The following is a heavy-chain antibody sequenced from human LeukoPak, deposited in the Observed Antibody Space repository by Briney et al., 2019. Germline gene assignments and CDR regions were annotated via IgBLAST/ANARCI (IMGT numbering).Heavy chain of an antibody. J-gene: IGHJ4*02. CDR1: GFTFSSYG. Sequence: GGSLRLSCAASGFTFSSYGMHWVRQAPGKGLEWVAFIRYDGSNKYYADSVKGRFTISRDNSKNTLYLQMNSLRAEDTAVYYCASDSSGYFPLSYWGQGTLVTVSS. CDR2: IRYDGSNK. V-gene: IGHV3-30*02. CDR3: ASDSSGYFPLSY. D-gene: IGHD3-22*01.